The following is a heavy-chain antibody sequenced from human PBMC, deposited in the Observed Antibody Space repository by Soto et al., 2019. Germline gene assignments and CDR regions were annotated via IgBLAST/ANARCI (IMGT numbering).Heavy chain of an antibody. CDR2: ISYDGSNK. Sequence: PGGSLRLSCAASGFTFSSYAMHWVRQAPGKGLEWVAVISYDGSNKYYADSVKGRFTISRDNSKNTLYLLMNSLRPEDTAVYSCARAPLVVVTATYFDYWGQGTLVTVSS. D-gene: IGHD2-21*02. CDR1: GFTFSSYA. V-gene: IGHV3-30-3*01. J-gene: IGHJ4*02. CDR3: ARAPLVVVTATYFDY.